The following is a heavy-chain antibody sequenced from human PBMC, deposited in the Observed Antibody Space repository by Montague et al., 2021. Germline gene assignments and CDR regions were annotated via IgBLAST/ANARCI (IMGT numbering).Heavy chain of an antibody. CDR3: TFYKFRETPRGFDY. J-gene: IGHJ4*02. CDR1: GFTFSSYW. D-gene: IGHD3-10*01. Sequence: SLRLSCAASGFTFSSYWMHWVRQAPGKGLVWVPRISTDGSSTTYADSVKGRFTTSRDNAKNMLYLQMNSLRAEDTAVYYCTFYKFRETPRGFDYWDQGTLVTVSA. CDR2: ISTDGSST. V-gene: IGHV3-74*01.